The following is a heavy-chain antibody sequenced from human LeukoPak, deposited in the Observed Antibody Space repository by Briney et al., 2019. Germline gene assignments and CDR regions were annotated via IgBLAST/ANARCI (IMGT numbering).Heavy chain of an antibody. CDR3: IRDNWGYVN. Sequence: GGSLRLSCAASGFTFSDYFMDWVRQAPGKGLEWVGRIKKKPDSYTTEYAASVKGRFTISRDDSKSSLCLQMNSLKTEDTAVYYRIRDNWGYVNWGQGTLVTVSS. CDR2: IKKKPDSYTT. D-gene: IGHD7-27*01. V-gene: IGHV3-72*01. CDR1: GFTFSDYF. J-gene: IGHJ4*02.